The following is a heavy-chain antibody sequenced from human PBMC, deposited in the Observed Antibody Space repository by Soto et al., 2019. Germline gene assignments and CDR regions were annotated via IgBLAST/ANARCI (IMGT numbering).Heavy chain of an antibody. CDR2: INHSGST. CDR1: GGYFSGYC. V-gene: IGHV4-34*01. Sequence: ASETLSLTCAVYGGYFSGYCWSWIRQPPGKGLEWIGEINHSGSTNYNPSLKSRVTISVDTSKNQFSLKLSSVTAADTAVYYCARARFHDILTGYPINWFDPWGQGTLVTVSS. J-gene: IGHJ5*02. CDR3: ARARFHDILTGYPINWFDP. D-gene: IGHD3-9*01.